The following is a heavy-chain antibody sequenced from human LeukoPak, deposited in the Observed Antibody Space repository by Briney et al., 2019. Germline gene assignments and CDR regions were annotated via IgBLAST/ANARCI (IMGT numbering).Heavy chain of an antibody. Sequence: SETLSLTCTVSGGSISSYYWSWIRQPPGKGLEWIGYIYYSGSTNYNPSLRSRVTISVDTSKNQFSLKLSSVTAADTAVYYCARGSLARDWYFDLWGRGTLVTVSS. J-gene: IGHJ2*01. CDR2: IYYSGST. CDR1: GGSISSYY. CDR3: ARGSLARDWYFDL. V-gene: IGHV4-59*01.